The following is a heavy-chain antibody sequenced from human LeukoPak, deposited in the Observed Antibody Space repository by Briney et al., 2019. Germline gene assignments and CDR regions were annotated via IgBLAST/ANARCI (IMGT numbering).Heavy chain of an antibody. CDR3: SDALNGY. CDR1: GFNFADYA. D-gene: IGHD2-8*01. V-gene: IGHV3-49*04. J-gene: IGHJ4*02. CDR2: IRNKVYGGTP. Sequence: GGSLRLSCTTPGFNFADYAMSWVRQAPGKGLEWVGFIRNKVYGGTPEYAAPVKGRFTISRDDSKSIAYLQMNSLKTEDTAVYYCSDALNGYWGQGTLVTVSS.